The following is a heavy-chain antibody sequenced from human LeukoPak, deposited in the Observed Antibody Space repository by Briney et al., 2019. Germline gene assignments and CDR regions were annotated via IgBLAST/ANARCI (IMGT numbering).Heavy chain of an antibody. D-gene: IGHD5-18*01. CDR3: ARHYGRGQLWLGF. Sequence: GGSLRLSCAASGFTFSSYSMNWVRQAPGKGLEWVSSISSSSSYIYYADSVKGRFTISRDNAKNSLYLQMDSLRAEDTAVYYCARHYGRGQLWLGFWGQGTLVTVSS. J-gene: IGHJ4*02. CDR2: ISSSSSYI. CDR1: GFTFSSYS. V-gene: IGHV3-21*01.